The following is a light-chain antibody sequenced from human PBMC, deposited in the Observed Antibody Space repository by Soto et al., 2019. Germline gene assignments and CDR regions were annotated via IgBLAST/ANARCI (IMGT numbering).Light chain of an antibody. J-gene: IGKJ1*01. CDR2: GAS. V-gene: IGKV3-20*01. CDR3: QQYGSSPTT. CDR1: QSVGSS. Sequence: IMFTHSPATLSLSPGEKPTLSCRASQSVGSSLVWYQQKVGQAPRLLIYGASSRATGIPDRFSGSGSGTDFTLTISRLQPEDFAVYYCQQYGSSPTTFGQGTKVDIK.